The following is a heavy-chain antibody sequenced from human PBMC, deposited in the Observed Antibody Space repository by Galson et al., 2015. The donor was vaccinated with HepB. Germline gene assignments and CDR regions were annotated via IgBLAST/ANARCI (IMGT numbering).Heavy chain of an antibody. V-gene: IGHV1-46*01. CDR3: ARGAGDCCDHDAFDI. CDR1: GYTFTSYY. J-gene: IGHJ3*02. CDR2: INPSGGST. D-gene: IGHD2-21*02. Sequence: SVKVSCKASGYTFTSYYMHWVRQAPGQGLEWMGIINPSGGSTSYAQKFQGRVTMTRDTSTGTVYMELSSLRSEDTAVYYCARGAGDCCDHDAFDIWGQGTMVTVSS.